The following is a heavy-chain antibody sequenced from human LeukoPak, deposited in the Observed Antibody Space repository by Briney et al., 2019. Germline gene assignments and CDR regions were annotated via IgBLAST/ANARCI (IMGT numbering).Heavy chain of an antibody. Sequence: GGSLRLSCAASGFTFSNHVMIWVRQAPGKGLEWVSGITASGDSTYYADSVEGRFTMSRDNSKNTVYLQMNSLRVDDTAVYYCARRDIVVVLSASDYWGQGTLVTVSS. CDR3: ARRDIVVVLSASDY. CDR2: ITASGDST. V-gene: IGHV3-23*01. CDR1: GFTFSNHV. J-gene: IGHJ4*02. D-gene: IGHD2-15*01.